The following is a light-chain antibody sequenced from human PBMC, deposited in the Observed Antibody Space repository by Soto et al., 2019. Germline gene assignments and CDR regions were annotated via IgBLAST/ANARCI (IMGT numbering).Light chain of an antibody. J-gene: IGLJ1*01. CDR2: EVN. CDR1: SSDVGGYQY. Sequence: QSALTQPPSASGSPGQSVTISCTGTSSDVGGYQYVSWYQQHPGKAPKLMIFEVNKLPSGVPDRFSGSKSGNTASLTVSGLQAEDEADYYCSSYAGINNLGVFGTGTKLTVL. V-gene: IGLV2-8*01. CDR3: SSYAGINNLGV.